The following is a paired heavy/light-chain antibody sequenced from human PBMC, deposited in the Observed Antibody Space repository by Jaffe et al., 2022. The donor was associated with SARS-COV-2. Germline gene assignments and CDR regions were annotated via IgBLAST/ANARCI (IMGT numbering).Light chain of an antibody. CDR3: QQYNSYSRT. CDR2: KAS. J-gene: IGKJ1*01. CDR1: QSISSW. V-gene: IGKV1-5*03. Sequence: DIQMTQSPSILSASVGDRVTITCRASQSISSWLAWYQQKPGKAPKLLIFKASTLKRGVPSRFSGSGSGTEFTLTISSLQPDDFATYYCQQYNSYSRTFGQGTKVEIK.
Heavy chain of an antibody. CDR3: AKDRYSDYSGLGEE. Sequence: EVQLVESGGGLVQPGRSLRLSCVASGFSLEDSAMLWVRQVPEKGLEWVASISWNGGGIAYADFVKGRFTISRDNAKNFLFLQMNNLRAEDTALYYCAKDRYSDYSGLGEEWGQGTLVTVSS. D-gene: IGHD5-12*01. CDR1: GFSLEDSA. J-gene: IGHJ4*02. V-gene: IGHV3-9*01. CDR2: ISWNGGGI.